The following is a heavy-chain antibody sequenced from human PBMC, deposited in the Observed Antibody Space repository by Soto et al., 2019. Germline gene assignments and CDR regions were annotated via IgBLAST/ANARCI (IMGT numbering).Heavy chain of an antibody. J-gene: IGHJ4*02. D-gene: IGHD6-13*01. Sequence: EVQLLESGGGFVQPGGSLRLSCAASGFDFRAYAMGWVRQTPGKGLEWVSGLSGRGDTTDYAGSVKGRFTISRDNSKNMFYLQMNGLRVDDTAIYYCAKDIGAAGLDDHWGQGTLVTVAS. V-gene: IGHV3-23*01. CDR1: GFDFRAYA. CDR2: LSGRGDTT. CDR3: AKDIGAAGLDDH.